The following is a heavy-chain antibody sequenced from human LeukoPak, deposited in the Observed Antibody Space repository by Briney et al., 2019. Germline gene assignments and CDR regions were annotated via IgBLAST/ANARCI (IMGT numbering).Heavy chain of an antibody. CDR1: GGTFSSYA. CDR2: IIPIFGIA. D-gene: IGHD6-13*01. Sequence: AASVKVSWKASGGTFSSYAISWVRQAPGQGLEWMGRIIPIFGIANYAQKFQGRVTITADKSTSTAYMELSSLRSEDTAVYYCASPIPAADHLGYWGQGTLVTVSS. V-gene: IGHV1-69*04. CDR3: ASPIPAADHLGY. J-gene: IGHJ4*02.